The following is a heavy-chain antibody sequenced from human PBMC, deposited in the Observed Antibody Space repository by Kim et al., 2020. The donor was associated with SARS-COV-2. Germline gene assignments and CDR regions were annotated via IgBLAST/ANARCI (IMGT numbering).Heavy chain of an antibody. CDR2: IFYSGNT. D-gene: IGHD3-10*01. CDR3: ARDKRIQKVVDVGELKGFYGMDV. CDR1: GGSIRTYY. V-gene: IGHV4-59*01. Sequence: SETLSLTCTVSGGSIRTYYWNWIRQPPGKGLEWIGYIFYSGNTNYNPSLKSRVTISVDTSKNQFSLKLTSLTAADTATYYCARDKRIQKVVDVGELKGFYGMDVWGQGTTVTVSS. J-gene: IGHJ6*02.